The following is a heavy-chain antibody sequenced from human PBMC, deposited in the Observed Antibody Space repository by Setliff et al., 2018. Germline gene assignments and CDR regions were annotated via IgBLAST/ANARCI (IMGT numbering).Heavy chain of an antibody. J-gene: IGHJ1*01. CDR1: GGSISSGNYY. V-gene: IGHV4-39*01. D-gene: IGHD3-22*01. CDR2: IYYSGST. Sequence: SETLSLTCRVSGGSISSGNYYWGLIRQPPGKGLEWIGSIYYSGSTNYNPSLKSRVTISVDTSKNQFSLKLSSVTAADTAVYYCARQDRFYDRSVFVEYFQHWGQGALVTVSS. CDR3: ARQDRFYDRSVFVEYFQH.